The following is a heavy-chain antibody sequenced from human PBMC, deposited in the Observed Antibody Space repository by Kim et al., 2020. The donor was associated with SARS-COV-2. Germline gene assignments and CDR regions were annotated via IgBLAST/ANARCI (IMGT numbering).Heavy chain of an antibody. J-gene: IGHJ6*02. D-gene: IGHD3-10*01. CDR3: ARPLYGLGTYYDRYYYYGMDV. V-gene: IGHV1-69*04. CDR2: IIPILGIA. Sequence: SVKVSCKASVGTFSSYAISWVRQAPGQELDWMGRIIPILGIANFAQKFQGRVTINADKSTSTAYMELSSLRSEDTAVYYLARPLYGLGTYYDRYYYYGMDVWGRGTAVTVSS. CDR1: VGTFSSYA.